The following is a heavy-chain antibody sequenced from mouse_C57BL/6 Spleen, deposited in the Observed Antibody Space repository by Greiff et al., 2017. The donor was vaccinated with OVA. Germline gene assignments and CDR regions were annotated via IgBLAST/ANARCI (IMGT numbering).Heavy chain of an antibody. CDR2: IDPETGGT. Sequence: QVTLKESGAELVRPGASVTLSCKASGYTFTDYEMHWVKQTPVHGLEWIGAIDPETGGTAYNQKFKGKAILTADKSSSTAYMELRSLTSEDSAVYYCTTPYYYGSSYVWYFDVWGTGTTVTVSS. V-gene: IGHV1-15*01. J-gene: IGHJ1*03. D-gene: IGHD1-1*01. CDR1: GYTFTDYE. CDR3: TTPYYYGSSYVWYFDV.